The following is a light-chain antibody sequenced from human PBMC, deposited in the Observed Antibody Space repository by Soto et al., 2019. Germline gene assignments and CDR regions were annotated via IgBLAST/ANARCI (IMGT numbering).Light chain of an antibody. Sequence: QSALTQPPSASGSPGQSVTISCTGTSSDVGGYDFVSWYQQQPGKAPTLMIFEVTKRPSGVPDRFSGSKSGNTASLTVSGLLPEDEADYYCASYAGSNKVFGTGTKLTVL. J-gene: IGLJ1*01. V-gene: IGLV2-8*01. CDR2: EVT. CDR1: SSDVGGYDF. CDR3: ASYAGSNKV.